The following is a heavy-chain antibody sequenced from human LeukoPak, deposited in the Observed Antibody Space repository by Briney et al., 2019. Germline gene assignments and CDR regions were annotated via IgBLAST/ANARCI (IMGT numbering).Heavy chain of an antibody. V-gene: IGHV3-9*01. J-gene: IGHJ4*02. CDR3: AGDISGDYYDSSGYSFDY. Sequence: PGGSLRLSCAASGFTFDDYAMHWVRQAPGKGLEWVSGISWNSGSIGYADSVKGRFTISRDNAKNSLYLQMNSLRAEDTALYYCAGDISGDYYDSSGYSFDYWGQGTLVTVSS. CDR1: GFTFDDYA. D-gene: IGHD3-22*01. CDR2: ISWNSGSI.